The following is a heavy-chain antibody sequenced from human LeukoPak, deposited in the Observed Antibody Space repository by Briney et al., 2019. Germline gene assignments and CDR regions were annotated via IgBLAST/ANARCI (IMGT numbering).Heavy chain of an antibody. Sequence: VASVKVSCKASGYTFTGYYMHWVRQAPGQGLEWMGWINPNSGGTNYAQKFQGRVTMTRDTSISTAYMELSRLRSDDTAVYYCARGKGYCSSTSCNANFDYWGQGTLVTVPS. J-gene: IGHJ4*02. V-gene: IGHV1-2*02. D-gene: IGHD2-2*01. CDR1: GYTFTGYY. CDR2: INPNSGGT. CDR3: ARGKGYCSSTSCNANFDY.